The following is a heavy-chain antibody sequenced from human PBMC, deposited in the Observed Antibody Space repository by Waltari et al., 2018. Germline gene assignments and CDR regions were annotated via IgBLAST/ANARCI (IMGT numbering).Heavy chain of an antibody. V-gene: IGHV4-59*01. CDR3: ARVGGGATRADYYYYMDA. CDR2: IYYSGST. CDR1: GGSISSYY. D-gene: IGHD1-26*01. J-gene: IGHJ6*03. Sequence: QVQLQESGPGLVKPSETLSLTCTVSGGSISSYYWSWIRQPPGKGLEWIGYIYYSGSTNYNPSLKSRVTISVDTSKNQFSLKLSSVTAADTAVYYCARVGGGATRADYYYYMDAWGKGTTVTISS.